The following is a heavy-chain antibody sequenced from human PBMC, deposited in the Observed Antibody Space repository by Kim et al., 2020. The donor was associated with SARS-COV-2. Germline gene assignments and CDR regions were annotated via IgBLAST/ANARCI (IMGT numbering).Heavy chain of an antibody. J-gene: IGHJ5*02. V-gene: IGHV4-59*01. Sequence: KSRVTISVDTSQNQFSLKLSSVTAAATAVYYCARVGIVVVPAAIHNWFDPWGQGTLVTVSS. D-gene: IGHD2-2*02. CDR3: ARVGIVVVPAAIHNWFDP.